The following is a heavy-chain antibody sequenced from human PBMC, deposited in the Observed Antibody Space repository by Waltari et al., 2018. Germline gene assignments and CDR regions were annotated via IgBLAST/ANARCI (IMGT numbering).Heavy chain of an antibody. CDR3: ARGLRGPTYYYGSGSYYLDY. Sequence: QVQLQQWGAGLLKPSETLSLTCAVYGGSFSGYYWSWIGQPPGKGLEWIGEINHSGSTNYNPSLKSRVTISVDTAKNQFSLKLSSVTAADTAVYYCARGLRGPTYYYGSGSYYLDYWGQGTLVTVSS. V-gene: IGHV4-34*01. D-gene: IGHD3-10*01. CDR2: INHSGST. J-gene: IGHJ4*02. CDR1: GGSFSGYY.